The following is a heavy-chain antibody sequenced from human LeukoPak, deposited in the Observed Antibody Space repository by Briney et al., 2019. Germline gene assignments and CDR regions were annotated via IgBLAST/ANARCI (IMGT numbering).Heavy chain of an antibody. D-gene: IGHD3-10*01. V-gene: IGHV4-4*02. Sequence: PSGTLSLTCAVSGGSISSSNWWSWVRQPPGKGLEWIGEIYHSGSTNYNPSLKSRVTISVDTSKNQFSLKLSSVTAADTAVYYCARHITMVRGVRADHFDYWGQGTLVTVSS. J-gene: IGHJ4*02. CDR2: IYHSGST. CDR3: ARHITMVRGVRADHFDY. CDR1: GGSISSSNW.